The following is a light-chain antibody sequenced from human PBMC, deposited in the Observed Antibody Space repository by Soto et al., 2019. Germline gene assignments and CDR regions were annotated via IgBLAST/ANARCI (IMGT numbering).Light chain of an antibody. CDR1: SGHSTSA. CDR2: LNDDGRH. V-gene: IGLV4-69*01. J-gene: IGLJ2*01. Sequence: QPVLTQSPSTSASLGASVKLTCSLSSGHSTSAIAWHQQQPEKGPRYLMKLNDDGRHYKGDGIPDRFSGSSSGAERYLTISRLQAEDEGYYYCQSWDTVFPMVFGGGTKLTVL. CDR3: QSWDTVFPMV.